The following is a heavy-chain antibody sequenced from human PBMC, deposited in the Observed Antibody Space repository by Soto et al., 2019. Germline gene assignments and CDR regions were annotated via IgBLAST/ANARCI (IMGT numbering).Heavy chain of an antibody. J-gene: IGHJ6*02. Sequence: QVQLVQSGAEVKKPGSSVKVSCKASGGTFSSYAISWVRQAPGQGLEWMGGIIPIFGTANYAQKFQGRVTITADDATSTAYMGLSSLRSEDTAVYYCARDGPAGTLPMQRGPYYYYYYGMDVWGQGTTVTVSS. V-gene: IGHV1-69*12. CDR3: ARDGPAGTLPMQRGPYYYYYYGMDV. CDR2: IIPIFGTA. D-gene: IGHD6-19*01. CDR1: GGTFSSYA.